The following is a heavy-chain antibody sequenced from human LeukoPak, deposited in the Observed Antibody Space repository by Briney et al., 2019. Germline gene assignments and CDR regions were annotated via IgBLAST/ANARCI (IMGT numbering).Heavy chain of an antibody. CDR1: GGSFSGYY. D-gene: IGHD3-22*01. J-gene: IGHJ1*01. V-gene: IGHV4-34*01. CDR2: INHSGST. Sequence: PSETPSLTCAVYGGSFSGYYWSWIRQPPGKGLEWIGEINHSGSTNYNPSLKSRVTISVDTSKNQFSLKLSSVTAADTAVYYCARQGMTYYYDSSGPYFQHWGQGTLVTVSS. CDR3: ARQGMTYYYDSSGPYFQH.